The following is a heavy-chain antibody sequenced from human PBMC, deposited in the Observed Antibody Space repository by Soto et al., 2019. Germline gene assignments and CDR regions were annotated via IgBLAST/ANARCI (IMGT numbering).Heavy chain of an antibody. J-gene: IGHJ4*02. CDR3: ATVGERFLEWLLRY. CDR1: GYTLTELS. Sequence: QVQLVQSGAEVKKPGASVKVSCKVSGYTLTELSMHWVRQAPGKGLEWMGGFDPEDGETIYAQKFQGRVTMHEHTSTDTAYLELSSLRSEATAVYYCATVGERFLEWLLRYWGQGTLVTVSS. CDR2: FDPEDGET. V-gene: IGHV1-24*01. D-gene: IGHD3-3*01.